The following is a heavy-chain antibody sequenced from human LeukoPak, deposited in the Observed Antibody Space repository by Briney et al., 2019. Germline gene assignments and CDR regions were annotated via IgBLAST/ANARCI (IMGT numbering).Heavy chain of an antibody. CDR1: GVTFGTYW. V-gene: IGHV3-74*01. CDR2: INGDGDYT. CDR3: AGGFGGF. J-gene: IGHJ4*02. Sequence: GGSLRLSCEASGVTFGTYWMHWVRQSPGKGLMWVARINGDGDYTTYADSVKGRFTISRDNAKNTLFLQMKSLRVEDTAVYYRAGGFGGFWGLGTLVTVSS. D-gene: IGHD3-10*01.